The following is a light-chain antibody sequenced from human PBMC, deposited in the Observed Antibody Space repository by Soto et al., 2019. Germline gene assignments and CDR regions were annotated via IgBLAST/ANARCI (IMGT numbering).Light chain of an antibody. V-gene: IGKV3-15*01. CDR1: QSGSSN. CDR3: QQYNNWPPLT. J-gene: IGKJ4*01. Sequence: EIVMTQSPATLSVSPGERATLSCRASQSGSSNLAWYQQKPGQAPRLLIYGASTRATGIPARFSGSGSGTEFTQTISSLQAEDFAVYNCQQYNNWPPLTFGGGTKVEIK. CDR2: GAS.